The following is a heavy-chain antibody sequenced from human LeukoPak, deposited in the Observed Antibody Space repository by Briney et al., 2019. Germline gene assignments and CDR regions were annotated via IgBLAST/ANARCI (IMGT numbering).Heavy chain of an antibody. CDR1: GFTFSSYA. V-gene: IGHV3-23*01. D-gene: IGHD2-15*01. Sequence: GASLRLSCAASGFTFSSYAMSWVRQAPGKGLEWVSAISGSGGSTYYADSVKGRFTNSRDNSKNTLYLQMNSLRAEDTAVYYCAKSRVVVAATFADYWGQGTLVTVSS. CDR2: ISGSGGST. CDR3: AKSRVVVAATFADY. J-gene: IGHJ4*02.